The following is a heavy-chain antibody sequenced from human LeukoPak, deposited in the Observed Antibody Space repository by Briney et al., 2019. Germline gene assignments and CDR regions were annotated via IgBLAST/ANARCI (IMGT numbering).Heavy chain of an antibody. D-gene: IGHD2-15*01. J-gene: IGHJ3*02. Sequence: SETLSLTCTVSGGSISSYYWSWVRQPAGKGLEWIGRIYTSGSTNYNPSLKSRVTISVDTSKNQFSLKLSSVTAADTAVYYCARFDMDSALKSRSYAFDIWGQGTMVTVSS. CDR2: IYTSGST. V-gene: IGHV4-4*07. CDR1: GGSISSYY. CDR3: ARFDMDSALKSRSYAFDI.